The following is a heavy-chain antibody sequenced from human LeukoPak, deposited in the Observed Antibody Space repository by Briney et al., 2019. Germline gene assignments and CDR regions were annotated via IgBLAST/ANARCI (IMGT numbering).Heavy chain of an antibody. Sequence: SETLSLTCAVYGGSFSGYYWSWIRQPPGKGLEWIGEINHSGSTNYNPSLKSRVTISVDTSKNQFSLKLSSVTAADTAVYYCARGLLRYFDWSLQSYYFDYWGQGTLVTVSS. D-gene: IGHD3-9*01. CDR3: ARGLLRYFDWSLQSYYFDY. V-gene: IGHV4-34*01. J-gene: IGHJ4*02. CDR1: GGSFSGYY. CDR2: INHSGST.